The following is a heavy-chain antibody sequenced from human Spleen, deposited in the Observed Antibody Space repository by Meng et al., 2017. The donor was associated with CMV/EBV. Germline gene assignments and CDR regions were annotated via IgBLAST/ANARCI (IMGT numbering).Heavy chain of an antibody. CDR1: GFTFSSYA. CDR2: ISYDGSNK. V-gene: IGHV3-30*04. Sequence: GESLKISCAASGFTFSSYAMHWVRQAPGKGLEWVAVISYDGSNKYYADSVKGRFTISRDNSKNTLYLQMNSLRAEDTALYYCSKGLRRSEKVLLWFGGIFQTDYWGQGTLVTVSS. CDR3: SKGLRRSEKVLLWFGGIFQTDY. D-gene: IGHD3-10*01. J-gene: IGHJ4*02.